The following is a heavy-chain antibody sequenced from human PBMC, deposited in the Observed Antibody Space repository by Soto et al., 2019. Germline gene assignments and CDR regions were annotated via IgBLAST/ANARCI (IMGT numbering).Heavy chain of an antibody. CDR2: ISGSGGST. V-gene: IGHV3-23*01. CDR1: GFTFSSYA. Sequence: EVQLLESGGGLVQPGGSLRFSCAASGFTFSSYAMSWVRQAPGKGLEWVSAISGSGGSTYYADSVKGRFTISRDNSKNTLYLQMNSLRAEDTAVYYCAKMEGAGYSSSWYSSPYFDYWGQGTLVTVSS. CDR3: AKMEGAGYSSSWYSSPYFDY. D-gene: IGHD6-13*01. J-gene: IGHJ4*02.